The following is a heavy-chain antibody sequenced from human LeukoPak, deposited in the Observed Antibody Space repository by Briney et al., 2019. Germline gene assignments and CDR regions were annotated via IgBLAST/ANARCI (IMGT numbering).Heavy chain of an antibody. V-gene: IGHV3-33*01. D-gene: IGHD2-2*01. Sequence: TGGSLRLSCAASGFTFSSYDMHWVRQAPGKGLEWVAIIWNDGSNKYYADSVKGRFTISRDNSKNTLYLQMNSLRAEDTAVYYCAREYCSSTSCLFDYWGQGILVTVSS. CDR3: AREYCSSTSCLFDY. J-gene: IGHJ4*02. CDR2: IWNDGSNK. CDR1: GFTFSSYD.